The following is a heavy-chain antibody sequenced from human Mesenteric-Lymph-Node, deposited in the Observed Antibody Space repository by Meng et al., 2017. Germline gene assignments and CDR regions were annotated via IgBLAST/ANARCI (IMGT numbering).Heavy chain of an antibody. D-gene: IGHD3-10*01. Sequence: GESLKISCEASGITFSTSSMHWVRQAPGRGLEYVSAISSDSERLYYTNSVKGRFTISRDNSKNTLYLQMDNVRVEDMAVYYCATWTVRSYNDYWGQGTLVTVSS. CDR1: GITFSTSS. J-gene: IGHJ4*02. CDR2: ISSDSERL. V-gene: IGHV3-64*01. CDR3: ATWTVRSYNDY.